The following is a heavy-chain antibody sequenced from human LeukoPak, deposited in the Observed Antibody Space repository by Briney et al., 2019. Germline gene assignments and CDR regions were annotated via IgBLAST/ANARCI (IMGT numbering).Heavy chain of an antibody. J-gene: IGHJ4*02. D-gene: IGHD6-13*01. Sequence: SGGSLRLSCAASEFTFGDYWMHWVRQVPGKGLVWVSHINTDGSSPTYGDSAKGRFTVSRDNAKNTLFLQMNRLRAEDTAVYYCARGTAATAGIDYWGQGTLVTVSS. CDR1: EFTFGDYW. CDR3: ARGTAATAGIDY. CDR2: INTDGSSP. V-gene: IGHV3-74*01.